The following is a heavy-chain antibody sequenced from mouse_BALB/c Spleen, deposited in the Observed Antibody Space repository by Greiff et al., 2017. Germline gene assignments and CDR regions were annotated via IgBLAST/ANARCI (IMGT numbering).Heavy chain of an antibody. Sequence: EVNVVESGGGLVQPGGSLKLSCAASGFTFSSFGMHWVRQAPEKGLEWVAYISSGSSTIYYADTVKGRFTISRDNPKNTLFLQMTSLRSEDTAMYYCARRYYAMDYWGQGTSVTVSS. J-gene: IGHJ4*01. CDR2: ISSGSSTI. CDR3: ARRYYAMDY. CDR1: GFTFSSFG. V-gene: IGHV5-17*02.